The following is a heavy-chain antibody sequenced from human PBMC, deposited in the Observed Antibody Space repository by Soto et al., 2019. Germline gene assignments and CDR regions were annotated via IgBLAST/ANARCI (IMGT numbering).Heavy chain of an antibody. CDR3: ARLPYNWNYPDYYYYNMDV. D-gene: IGHD1-7*01. Sequence: GESLKISCKGSGYSFTSYWIGWVRQMPGKGLEWMGIIYPGDSDTRYSPSFQGQVTISADKSINTAYLQWSSLKASDTAMYYCARLPYNWNYPDYYYYNMDVWGQGTSVTVSS. CDR2: IYPGDSDT. V-gene: IGHV5-51*01. CDR1: GYSFTSYW. J-gene: IGHJ6*02.